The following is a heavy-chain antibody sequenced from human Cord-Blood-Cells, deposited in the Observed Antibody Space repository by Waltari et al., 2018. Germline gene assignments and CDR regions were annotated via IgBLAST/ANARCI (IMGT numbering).Heavy chain of an antibody. Sequence: QVQLQQWGAGLLKPSETLSLTCPVYGGSFSGYYWSWIRQPPGKGLEWIGEINHSGSTNYNPSLKSRVTISVDTSKNQFSLKLSSVTAADTAVYYCAQELGKKAFDIWGQGTMVTVSS. V-gene: IGHV4-34*01. D-gene: IGHD7-27*01. J-gene: IGHJ3*02. CDR2: INHSGST. CDR3: AQELGKKAFDI. CDR1: GGSFSGYY.